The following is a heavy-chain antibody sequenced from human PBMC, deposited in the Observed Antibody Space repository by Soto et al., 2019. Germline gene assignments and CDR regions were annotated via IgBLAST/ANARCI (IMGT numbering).Heavy chain of an antibody. CDR3: AMGDGGASYLKFEY. CDR1: GFTFYSYA. CDR2: ISGSGRGT. Sequence: EVQLLESGGGLVQPGGSLRLSCAASGFTFYSYAMTWVRQAPGKGLEWLSGISGSGRGTYYADSVKGHFTVSRDNSKNTLYLQMNILRAEDTAIYYCAMGDGGASYLKFEYWGQGTLVTVSS. J-gene: IGHJ4*02. V-gene: IGHV3-23*01. D-gene: IGHD1-26*01.